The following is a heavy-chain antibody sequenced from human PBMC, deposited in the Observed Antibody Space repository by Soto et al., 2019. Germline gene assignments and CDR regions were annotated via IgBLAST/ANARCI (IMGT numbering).Heavy chain of an antibody. J-gene: IGHJ6*02. Sequence: QVQLVQSGAEVKKPGSSVTVSCKASGGTFSSYAISWVRQAPGQGREWMGGIIHIFGTANYAQKFQGRVTITADEATSTAYMELSSLRSEDTAVYYCARSKKQRVNYYYYGMDVWGQGTTVTVSS. CDR3: ARSKKQRVNYYYYGMDV. V-gene: IGHV1-69*01. CDR1: GGTFSSYA. D-gene: IGHD6-6*01. CDR2: IIHIFGTA.